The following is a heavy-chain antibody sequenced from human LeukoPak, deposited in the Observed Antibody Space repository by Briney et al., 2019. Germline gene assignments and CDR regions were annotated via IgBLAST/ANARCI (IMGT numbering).Heavy chain of an antibody. CDR3: AKDHLGGVEGYNQGAFDS. CDR1: GFTFSHFG. J-gene: IGHJ4*02. D-gene: IGHD5-24*01. V-gene: IGHV3-30*02. CDR2: IWHGGGNQ. Sequence: PGGSLRLSCAASGFTFSHFGMHWVRQSPGKGLEWVAAIWHGGGNQYYADSVKGRFTVSRDNSKNMTYLQMNSLRAEDTAVFYCAKDHLGGVEGYNQGAFDSWGQGTLVTVSS.